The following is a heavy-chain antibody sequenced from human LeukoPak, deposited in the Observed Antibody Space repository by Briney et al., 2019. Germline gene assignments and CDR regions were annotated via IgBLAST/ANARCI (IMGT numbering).Heavy chain of an antibody. D-gene: IGHD3-10*01. V-gene: IGHV4-34*01. CDR1: GGSFSGYY. J-gene: IGHJ4*02. CDR3: ARVGPFYGSGSFDY. CDR2: INHSGST. Sequence: KSSETLSLTCAVYGGSFSGYYWSWIRQPPGKGLEWIGEINHSGSTNYNPSLKSRVTISVDTSKNQFSLKLSSVTAADTAVYYCARVGPFYGSGSFDYWGQGTLVTVSS.